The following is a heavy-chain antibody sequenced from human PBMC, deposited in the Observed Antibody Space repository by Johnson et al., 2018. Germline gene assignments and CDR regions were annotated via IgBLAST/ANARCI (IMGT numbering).Heavy chain of an antibody. CDR1: GFTFSSYG. CDR3: AKEGVVPAASGYCSGGSCYLGNYYYYYYMDV. Sequence: QVQLVESGGGVVQPGRSLRLSCAASGFTFSSYGMHWVRQAPGKGLEWVAVISYDGSNKYYADSVKGRFTISRDNSKNTLYLQMNSLRAEDTAVYYFAKEGVVPAASGYCSGGSCYLGNYYYYYYMDVWGKGTKVTVSS. CDR2: ISYDGSNK. J-gene: IGHJ6*03. D-gene: IGHD2-15*01. V-gene: IGHV3-30*18.